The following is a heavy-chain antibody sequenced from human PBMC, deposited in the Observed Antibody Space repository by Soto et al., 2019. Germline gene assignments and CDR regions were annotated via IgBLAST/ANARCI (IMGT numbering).Heavy chain of an antibody. V-gene: IGHV3-21*01. J-gene: IGHJ4*02. D-gene: IGHD2-15*01. CDR2: INTASYI. Sequence: EVLLVESGGGLVKPGGSLRLSCAASGFTCSTYSMNWVRQTPGKALEWVSSINTASYIYYADSVKGRFTISRDDAKNSLYLQMNGLIDEDTAVDYCAREGGYCNGGGCRYFDYWGQGTLVSVSS. CDR1: GFTCSTYS. CDR3: AREGGYCNGGGCRYFDY.